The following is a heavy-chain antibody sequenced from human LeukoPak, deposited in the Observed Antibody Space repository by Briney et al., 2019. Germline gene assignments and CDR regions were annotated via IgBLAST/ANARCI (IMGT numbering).Heavy chain of an antibody. CDR1: EFTFTTYG. V-gene: IGHV3-33*01. CDR2: IYYDGSNI. CDR3: ARDWKTNSFDY. J-gene: IGHJ4*02. D-gene: IGHD1-1*01. Sequence: GRSLTLSYAASEFTFTTYGMHWVRQAPGKGLEWVAFIYYDGSNIYYADYVKGRFTISRDISKNTLYLQMDSLRAEDTAIYYCARDWKTNSFDYWGQGTLVTVSS.